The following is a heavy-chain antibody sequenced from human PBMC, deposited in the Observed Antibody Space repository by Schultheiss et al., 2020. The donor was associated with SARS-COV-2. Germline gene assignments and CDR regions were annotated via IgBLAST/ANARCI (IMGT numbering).Heavy chain of an antibody. D-gene: IGHD3-22*01. CDR1: GFAISRYT. J-gene: IGHJ4*02. Sequence: GGSLRLSCAASGFAISRYTMTWVRQAPGKGLTWVSSITSTNTYIYYADSVKGRFTISRDNVKNSLYLQMNSLRAEDTAVYYCAPYYYDSSGYYSERNGDYWGQGTLVTVSS. V-gene: IGHV3-21*01. CDR3: APYYYDSSGYYSERNGDY. CDR2: ITSTNTYI.